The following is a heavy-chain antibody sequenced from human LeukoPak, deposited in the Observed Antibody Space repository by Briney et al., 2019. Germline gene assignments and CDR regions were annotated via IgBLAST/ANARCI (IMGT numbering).Heavy chain of an antibody. J-gene: IGHJ3*02. CDR3: ARRGGIAVADSFDI. D-gene: IGHD6-19*01. Sequence: SVKVSCKASGYTFTGYYMHWVRQAPGQGLEWMGWINPNSGGTNYAQKFQGRVTMTRDTSISTAYMELSRLRSDDTAVYYCARRGGIAVADSFDIWGQGTMVTVSS. V-gene: IGHV1-2*02. CDR1: GYTFTGYY. CDR2: INPNSGGT.